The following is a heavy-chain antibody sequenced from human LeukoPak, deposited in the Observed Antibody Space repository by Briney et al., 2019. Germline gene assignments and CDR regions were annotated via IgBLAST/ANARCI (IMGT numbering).Heavy chain of an antibody. V-gene: IGHV3-21*04. Sequence: GGSLRLSCAASGFTFSSYSMNWVRQAPGKGLEWVSSISSSSSYIYYADSVRGRFTISRDNAKNSLFLQMNSLRGEDTAVYYCAKTYARAAAGDYWGQGTLVTVSS. D-gene: IGHD6-13*01. J-gene: IGHJ4*02. CDR3: AKTYARAAAGDY. CDR1: GFTFSSYS. CDR2: ISSSSSYI.